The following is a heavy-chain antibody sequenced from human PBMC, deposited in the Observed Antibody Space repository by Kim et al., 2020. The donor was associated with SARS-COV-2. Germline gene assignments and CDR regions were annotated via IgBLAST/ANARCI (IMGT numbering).Heavy chain of an antibody. CDR1: GGSISSYY. Sequence: SETLSLTCTVSGGSISSYYWSWIRQPPGKGLEWIGYIYYSGSTNYNPSLQSRVTISVDTSKNQFSLKLSSVTAADTAVYYCARAGESGWFRVISGMDVWG. CDR2: IYYSGST. CDR3: ARAGESGWFRVISGMDV. D-gene: IGHD3-10*01. V-gene: IGHV4-59*13. J-gene: IGHJ6*01.